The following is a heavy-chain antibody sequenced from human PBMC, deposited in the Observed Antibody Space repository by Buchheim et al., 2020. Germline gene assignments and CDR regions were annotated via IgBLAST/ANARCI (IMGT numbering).Heavy chain of an antibody. Sequence: QVQLQQWGAGLLKPSETLSLTCAVYGGSFSGYYWSWIRQPPGKGLEWIGEINHSGSPNYNPSLKSRVTISVDTSKNQFSLKLSSVTAADTAVYYCARDRGLYYGMDVWGQGTT. V-gene: IGHV4-34*01. CDR2: INHSGSP. CDR3: ARDRGLYYGMDV. J-gene: IGHJ6*02. CDR1: GGSFSGYY.